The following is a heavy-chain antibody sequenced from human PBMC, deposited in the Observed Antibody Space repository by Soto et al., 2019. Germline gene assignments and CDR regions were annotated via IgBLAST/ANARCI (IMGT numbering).Heavy chain of an antibody. CDR1: GYTFTSYG. CDR3: ATVKYSPPYYYSYGMDV. Sequence: QVQLVQSGAEVKKPGASVKVSCKASGYTFTSYGISWVRQAPGQGLEWMGWISAYNGNTNYAQQLQGRVTMTTDTATSPAYMELRSLRSDDTAVYYCATVKYSPPYYYSYGMDVWGQGTTVTVSS. CDR2: ISAYNGNT. J-gene: IGHJ6*02. D-gene: IGHD5-18*01. V-gene: IGHV1-18*01.